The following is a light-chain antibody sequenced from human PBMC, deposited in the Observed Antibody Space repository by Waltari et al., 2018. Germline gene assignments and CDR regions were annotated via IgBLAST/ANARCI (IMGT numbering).Light chain of an antibody. Sequence: EPVMTQSPITLSVSPGDRVTLSCRASQSDFTNLAWYQKKPGLAPKLLLYGTSTRATGLPARFSGSGSGTELTLTISSLQFEDSAVYYCQQYYNWPPITFGQGTRLDIK. CDR1: QSDFTN. J-gene: IGKJ5*01. CDR3: QQYYNWPPIT. CDR2: GTS. V-gene: IGKV3-15*01.